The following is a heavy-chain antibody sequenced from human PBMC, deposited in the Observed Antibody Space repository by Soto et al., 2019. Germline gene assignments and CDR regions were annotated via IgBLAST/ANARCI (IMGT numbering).Heavy chain of an antibody. V-gene: IGHV4-4*07. Sequence: QVQLQQSGPGLVKPSENLSLTCTVSGDSINNFYWSWIRQPDGKGLEWLGLIYSSGSTNYNSALASRVTMSVDTSKKQFSLILTSVTAADTAVYYCAKDEGQYSSGWYLNWGQGTLVTVSS. CDR1: GDSINNFY. CDR2: IYSSGST. CDR3: AKDEGQYSSGWYLN. D-gene: IGHD6-19*01. J-gene: IGHJ4*02.